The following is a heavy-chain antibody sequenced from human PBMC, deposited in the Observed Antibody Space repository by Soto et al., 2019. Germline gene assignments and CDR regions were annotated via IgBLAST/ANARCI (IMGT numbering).Heavy chain of an antibody. CDR1: GFTFSSYS. V-gene: IGHV3-48*01. J-gene: IGHJ4*02. CDR2: ISSSSSTI. D-gene: IGHD6-19*01. Sequence: PGGSLRLSCAASGFTFSSYSMNWVRQAPGKGLEWVSYISSSSSTIYYADSVKGRFTISRDNAKNSLYLQMNSLRAEDTAVYYCASFSSGSTGHFDYWGQGTLVTVSS. CDR3: ASFSSGSTGHFDY.